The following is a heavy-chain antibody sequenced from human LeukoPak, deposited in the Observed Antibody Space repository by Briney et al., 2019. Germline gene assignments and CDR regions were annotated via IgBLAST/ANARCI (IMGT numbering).Heavy chain of an antibody. Sequence: SETLSLTYAVYGGSFSGYYWSWIRQPPGKGLEWIGEINHSGSTNYNPSLKSRVTISVDTSKNQFSLKLSSVTAADTAVYYCASSSGGSCYRSGCYYYYMDVWGKGTTVTVSS. CDR2: INHSGST. J-gene: IGHJ6*03. V-gene: IGHV4-34*01. CDR3: ASSSGGSCYRSGCYYYYMDV. CDR1: GGSFSGYY. D-gene: IGHD2-15*01.